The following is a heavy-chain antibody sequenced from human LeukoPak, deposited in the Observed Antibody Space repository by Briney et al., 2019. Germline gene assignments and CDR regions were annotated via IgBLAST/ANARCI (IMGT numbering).Heavy chain of an antibody. V-gene: IGHV3-7*01. CDR3: AREATTVTYFRRQARYFDY. CDR1: GFTFSSYW. Sequence: GGSLRLSCAASGFTFSSYWMSWVRQAPGKGLEWVANIKQDGSEKYYVDSVKGRFTISRDNAKNSLYLQMNSLRAEATDEYYCAREATTVTYFRRQARYFDYWGQGTLVTVSP. J-gene: IGHJ4*02. CDR2: IKQDGSEK. D-gene: IGHD4-17*01.